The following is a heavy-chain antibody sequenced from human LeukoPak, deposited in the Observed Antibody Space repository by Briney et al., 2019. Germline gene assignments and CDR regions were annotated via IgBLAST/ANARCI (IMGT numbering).Heavy chain of an antibody. V-gene: IGHV4-39*01. J-gene: IGHJ5*02. CDR2: IYYSGST. CDR3: ARHPITMVRGVITNWFDP. Sequence: NPSETLSLTCTVSGGSISSSSYYWGWIRQPPGKGLEWIGSIYYSGSTYYNPSLKSRVTISVDTSKNQFSLKLSSVTAADTAVYYCARHPITMVRGVITNWFDPWGQGTLVTVSS. D-gene: IGHD3-10*01. CDR1: GGSISSSSYY.